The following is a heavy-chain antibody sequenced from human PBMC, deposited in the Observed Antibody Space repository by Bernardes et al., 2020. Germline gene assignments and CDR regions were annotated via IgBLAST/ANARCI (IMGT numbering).Heavy chain of an antibody. CDR2: IYYSGST. CDR1: GGSIRSSY. Sequence: SETLSLTCTVSGGSIRSSYWSWIRQLPGPGLEWIGYIYYSGSTNYNPSLKSRVTISVDTSKNQFSLKLSSVTAADTAVYYCARAPVGVVVITPYFDYWGQGTLGTGSA. V-gene: IGHV4-59*01. J-gene: IGHJ4*02. D-gene: IGHD3-22*01. CDR3: ARAPVGVVVITPYFDY.